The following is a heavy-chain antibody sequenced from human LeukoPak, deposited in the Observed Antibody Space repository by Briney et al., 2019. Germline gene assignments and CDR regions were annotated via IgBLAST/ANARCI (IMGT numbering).Heavy chain of an antibody. D-gene: IGHD2-2*01. CDR1: GYTFTTYG. CDR3: ALIPYCTTATCYYFDY. J-gene: IGHJ4*02. CDR2: ISTYNGDT. Sequence: ASVKVSYKTSGYTFTTYGISWVRQAPGQGLEWMGWISTYNGDTNYAQKLQGRVTMTADTSTSTTYMELRSLRSDDTVVYYCALIPYCTTATCYYFDYWGRGTLVTVSS. V-gene: IGHV1-18*01.